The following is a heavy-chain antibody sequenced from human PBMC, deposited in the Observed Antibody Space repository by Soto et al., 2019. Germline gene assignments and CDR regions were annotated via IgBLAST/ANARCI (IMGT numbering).Heavy chain of an antibody. D-gene: IGHD5-12*01. CDR3: AKNGYGSDVLWWFGP. CDR1: GFTFGIYA. Sequence: PGGSLRLSCAASGFTFGIYAMSWVRQAQGTGLEWVSAISGTADNTYYADSVKGQFTISRDNSKNTLYLQLNSLRAEDTAVYYCAKNGYGSDVLWWFGPWGQGTLVTVSS. CDR2: ISGTADNT. V-gene: IGHV3-23*01. J-gene: IGHJ5*02.